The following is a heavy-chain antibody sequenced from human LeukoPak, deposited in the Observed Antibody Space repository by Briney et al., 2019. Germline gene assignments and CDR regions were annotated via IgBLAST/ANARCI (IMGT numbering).Heavy chain of an antibody. Sequence: PSETLSLTCSVSGGSISSDSHYWGWIRQPPGKGLEWIAHIFYTGTTDYNTSLKSRVTMSVDTSKNQFSLKLSSVTAADTAVYYCAREYYYGSGSYYYWGQGTLVTVSS. CDR1: GGSISSDSHY. CDR3: AREYYYGSGSYYY. J-gene: IGHJ4*02. D-gene: IGHD3-10*01. V-gene: IGHV4-39*07. CDR2: IFYTGTT.